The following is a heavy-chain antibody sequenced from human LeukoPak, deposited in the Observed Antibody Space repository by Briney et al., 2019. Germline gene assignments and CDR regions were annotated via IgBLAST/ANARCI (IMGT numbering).Heavy chain of an antibody. Sequence: PGGSLRLSCAASGFTVSSNYMSWVRQAPGKGLEWVSGISGSGAITYYGDSVKGRFTISRDNSKNTLFLQTNSLRAEDTAIYYCAKGGLLRSFDYWGQGTLVTVSS. CDR2: ISGSGAIT. CDR3: AKGGLLRSFDY. J-gene: IGHJ4*02. D-gene: IGHD5-12*01. CDR1: GFTVSSNY. V-gene: IGHV3-23*01.